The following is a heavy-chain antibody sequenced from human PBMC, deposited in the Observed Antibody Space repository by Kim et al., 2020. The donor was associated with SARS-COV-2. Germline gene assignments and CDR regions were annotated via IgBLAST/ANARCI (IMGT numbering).Heavy chain of an antibody. J-gene: IGHJ3*02. CDR1: GGSISSGSYY. V-gene: IGHV4-61*02. CDR2: IYTSGNT. D-gene: IGHD3-22*01. Sequence: SETLSLTCTVSGGSISSGSYYWSWIRQPAGKGLEWIGRIYTSGNTNYNPSLKSRVTISVDTSKNQFSLKLSSVTAADTAVYYCARAGDSSGYYGVPSTDAFDIWGQGTMVTVSS. CDR3: ARAGDSSGYYGVPSTDAFDI.